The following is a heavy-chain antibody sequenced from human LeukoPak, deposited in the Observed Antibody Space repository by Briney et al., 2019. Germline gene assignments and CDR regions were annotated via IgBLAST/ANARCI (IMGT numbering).Heavy chain of an antibody. Sequence: SVKVSCKASGGTFSSYAISWVRQAPGQGLEWMGGIIPIFGTANYAQKFQGRVTITADESTSTAYMELSSLRSEDTAVYYCARLPLRSIAVGYYGMDVWGQGTSVTVSS. V-gene: IGHV1-69*13. D-gene: IGHD6-6*01. CDR1: GGTFSSYA. J-gene: IGHJ6*02. CDR2: IIPIFGTA. CDR3: ARLPLRSIAVGYYGMDV.